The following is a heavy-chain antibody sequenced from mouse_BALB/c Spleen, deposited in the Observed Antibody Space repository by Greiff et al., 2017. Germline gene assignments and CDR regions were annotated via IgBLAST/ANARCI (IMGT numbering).Heavy chain of an antibody. V-gene: IGHV1-14*01. D-gene: IGHD1-2*01. Sequence: VHVKQSGPELVKPGASVKMSCKASGYTFTSYVMHWVKQKPGQGLEWIGYINPYNDGTKYNEKFKGKATLTSDKSSSTAYMELSSLTSEDSAVYYCASPGRNYYGYVYFDYWGQGTTLTVSS. CDR3: ASPGRNYYGYVYFDY. J-gene: IGHJ2*01. CDR1: GYTFTSYV. CDR2: INPYNDGT.